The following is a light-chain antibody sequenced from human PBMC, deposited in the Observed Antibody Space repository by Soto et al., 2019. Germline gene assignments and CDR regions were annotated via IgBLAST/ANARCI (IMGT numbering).Light chain of an antibody. Sequence: QSALTQPASVSGSPGQSITISCTGTSSDVGSYNLVSWYQQHPGKAPKLMIYEGSKRPSGVSNRFSGSKSGNTASLTISGLQAEDESDYYCSLYAGSSFFLVFGPGPKLTVL. V-gene: IGLV2-23*01. J-gene: IGLJ1*01. CDR1: SSDVGSYNL. CDR3: SLYAGSSFFLV. CDR2: EGS.